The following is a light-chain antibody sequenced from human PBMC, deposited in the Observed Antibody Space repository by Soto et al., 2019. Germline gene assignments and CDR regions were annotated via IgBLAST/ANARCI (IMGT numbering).Light chain of an antibody. J-gene: IGLJ2*01. CDR1: SSNIGAGYD. CDR2: DNS. Sequence: QSVLTQPPSVSGAPGQRVTISCTGSSSNIGAGYDVHWYQQLPGTAPKLLIYDNSNRPSGVPDRFSGSKSGTSASLAITGLQAEDEADYYCQSYDSSLSVSFGGGTKLTVL. V-gene: IGLV1-40*01. CDR3: QSYDSSLSVS.